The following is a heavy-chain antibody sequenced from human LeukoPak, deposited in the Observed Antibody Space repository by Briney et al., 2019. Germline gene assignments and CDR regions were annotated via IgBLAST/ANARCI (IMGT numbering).Heavy chain of an antibody. CDR1: GYTFTGYY. CDR2: TNPNSGGT. D-gene: IGHD3-10*01. J-gene: IGHJ4*02. V-gene: IGHV1-2*04. Sequence: ASVKVSCKASGYTFTGYYMHWVRQAPGQGLEWMGWTNPNSGGTNYAQKFQGWVTMTRDTSISTAYMELSRLRSDDTAVYYCARVAGGIYGSGSYLDYWGQGTLVTVSS. CDR3: ARVAGGIYGSGSYLDY.